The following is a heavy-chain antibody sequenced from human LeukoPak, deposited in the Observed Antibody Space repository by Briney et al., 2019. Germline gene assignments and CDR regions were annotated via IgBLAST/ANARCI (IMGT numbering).Heavy chain of an antibody. CDR2: IGAYNGST. J-gene: IGHJ6*02. CDR1: GYTFTSYG. D-gene: IGHD2-21*01. V-gene: IGHV1-18*01. CDR3: ARDGRLVVRYYYYYGMDV. Sequence: ASVKVSCKASGYTFTSYGISWVRQAPGQGLEWMGWIGAYNGSTNYAQKLQGRVTMTTDTSTSTAYMELRSLRSDDTAVYYCARDGRLVVRYYYYYGMDVWGQGTTVTVSS.